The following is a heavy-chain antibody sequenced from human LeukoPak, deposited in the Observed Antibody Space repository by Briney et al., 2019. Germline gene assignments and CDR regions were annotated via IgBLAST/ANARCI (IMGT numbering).Heavy chain of an antibody. Sequence: GGSLRLSCAASGFPFSSYRMNWVRQAPGKGLEWVSSISSSSSYIYYADSVKGRFTISRDNAKNSLYLQMNSLRAEDTAVYYCARANCSGGSCYTDYWGQGTLVTVSS. J-gene: IGHJ4*02. CDR1: GFPFSSYR. CDR3: ARANCSGGSCYTDY. V-gene: IGHV3-21*01. D-gene: IGHD2-15*01. CDR2: ISSSSSYI.